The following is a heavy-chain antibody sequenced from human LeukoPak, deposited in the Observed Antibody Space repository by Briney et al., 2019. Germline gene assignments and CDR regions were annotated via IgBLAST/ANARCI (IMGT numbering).Heavy chain of an antibody. D-gene: IGHD4-17*01. CDR1: GYTFTSYY. CDR2: INPSGGST. CDR3: ASYHQRDFGDYYGMDV. V-gene: IGHV1-46*01. J-gene: IGHJ6*02. Sequence: GVSVKVSCKASGYTFTSYYMHWVGQAPGQGLEWMGIINPSGGSTRYAQKFQGRVTMTRDTSTSTVYMELSSLRSEDTAVYYCASYHQRDFGDYYGMDVWGQGTTVTVSS.